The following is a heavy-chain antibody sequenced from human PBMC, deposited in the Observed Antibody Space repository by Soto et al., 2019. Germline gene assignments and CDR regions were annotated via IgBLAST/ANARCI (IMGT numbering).Heavy chain of an antibody. CDR2: ISTSSSYT. CDR3: AIYRDNYGHGFFDS. J-gene: IGHJ4*02. V-gene: IGHV3-11*03. CDR1: GFIFGDFY. D-gene: IGHD5-18*01. Sequence: GGSLRLSCAASGFIFGDFYMTWIRQAPGKGLEWVSEISTSSSYTNYADSVKGRFTVSRENANNTLYLEMNSLRAEDTAVYFCAIYRDNYGHGFFDSWGQGALVTVSS.